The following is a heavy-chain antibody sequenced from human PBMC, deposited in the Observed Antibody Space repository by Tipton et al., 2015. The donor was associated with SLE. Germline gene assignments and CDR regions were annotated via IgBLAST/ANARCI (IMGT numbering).Heavy chain of an antibody. J-gene: IGHJ5*01. CDR2: INHGEST. D-gene: IGHD3-9*01. Sequence: TLSLTCAVYGGSFSGYSWSWIRQTPGKGLEWIGEINHGESTNYNPSLKTRVTMSVDTSKKQFSLKLGSVTAADTALYYCARGRRPVIRYFDGQKGAFFDSWGQGNLVTVSS. CDR3: ARGRRPVIRYFDGQKGAFFDS. CDR1: GGSFSGYS. V-gene: IGHV4-34*01.